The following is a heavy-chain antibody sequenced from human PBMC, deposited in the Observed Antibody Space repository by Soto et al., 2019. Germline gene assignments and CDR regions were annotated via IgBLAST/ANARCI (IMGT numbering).Heavy chain of an antibody. CDR1: GFSLITSGMC. V-gene: IGHV2-70*01. CDR2: IDWDDDK. J-gene: IGHJ6*02. Sequence: SGPTLVNPTQTLTRTCTFSGFSLITSGMCVSWIRQPPGKALEWLALIDWDDDKYYSTSLKTRLTISKDTSKNQVVLTMTNMDPVDTATYYCARTLAEIYSGIGRLDYYSGMVVWGQGITFTVSS. D-gene: IGHD5-12*01. CDR3: ARTLAEIYSGIGRLDYYSGMVV.